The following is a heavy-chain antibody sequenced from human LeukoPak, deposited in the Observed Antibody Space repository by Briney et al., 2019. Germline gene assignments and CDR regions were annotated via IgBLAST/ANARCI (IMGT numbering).Heavy chain of an antibody. D-gene: IGHD4-11*01. CDR3: AKDAMTTPRPLYFDY. V-gene: IGHV3-30*02. Sequence: GGSLRLSCAASAFTFSSYGMHWVRQAPGKGLEWVAFIRYDGSNKYYADSVKGRFTISRDNSKNTLYLQMNSLRAEDTAVYYCAKDAMTTPRPLYFDYWGQGTLVTVSS. CDR2: IRYDGSNK. CDR1: AFTFSSYG. J-gene: IGHJ4*02.